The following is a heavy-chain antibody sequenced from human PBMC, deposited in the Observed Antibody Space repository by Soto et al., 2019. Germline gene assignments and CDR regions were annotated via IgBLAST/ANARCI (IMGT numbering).Heavy chain of an antibody. CDR2: ISAYNGNT. CDR3: ARVSANYDILTGSMRKALDY. J-gene: IGHJ4*02. Sequence: EASVKVSCKASGHTFTSYGISWVRQAPGQGLEWMGWISAYNGNTNYAQKLQGRVTMTTDTSASTAYMELRSLRSDDTAVYYCARVSANYDILTGSMRKALDYWGQGTLVTVSS. CDR1: GHTFTSYG. V-gene: IGHV1-18*01. D-gene: IGHD3-9*01.